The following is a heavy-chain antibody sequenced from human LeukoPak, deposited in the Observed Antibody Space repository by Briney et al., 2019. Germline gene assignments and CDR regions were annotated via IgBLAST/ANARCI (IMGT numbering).Heavy chain of an antibody. D-gene: IGHD1-26*01. CDR2: IGGDGRST. V-gene: IGHV3-23*01. J-gene: IGHJ4*02. Sequence: GGSLRLSCAASGFTFTNHAMTWVRQAPGEGLEWVSAIGGDGRSTDYADSVKGRFTISRDNSKNTLYLQMNSLRAEDTALYYCARRVGGTPDYWGLGTLVTVS. CDR1: GFTFTNHA. CDR3: ARRVGGTPDY.